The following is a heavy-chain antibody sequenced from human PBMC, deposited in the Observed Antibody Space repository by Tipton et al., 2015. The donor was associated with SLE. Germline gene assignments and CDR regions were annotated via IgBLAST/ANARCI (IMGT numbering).Heavy chain of an antibody. V-gene: IGHV4-34*01. D-gene: IGHD3-10*01. CDR1: GGSFSGYY. CDR3: ARVRGGSGAFDI. J-gene: IGHJ3*02. Sequence: AGLVKPSETLSLTRAVYGGSFSGYYWSWIRQPPGKGLEWIGEINHSGSTNYNPSLKSRVTISVDTSKNQFSLKLSSVTAADTAVYYCARVRGGSGAFDIWGQGTMVTVSS. CDR2: INHSGST.